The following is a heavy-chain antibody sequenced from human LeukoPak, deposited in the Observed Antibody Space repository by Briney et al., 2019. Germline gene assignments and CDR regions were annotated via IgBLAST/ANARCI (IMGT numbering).Heavy chain of an antibody. CDR3: ARDVFPDSVVITHHDAFDI. CDR1: GYTFTSYG. J-gene: IGHJ3*02. D-gene: IGHD3-22*01. V-gene: IGHV1-18*01. Sequence: ASVKVSCKASGYTFTSYGISWVRQAPGQGLEWMGXXXXXXXNTNYAQKLQGXVTMTTDTSTSTAYMELRSLRSDDTAVYYCARDVFPDSVVITHHDAFDIWGQGTMVTVSS. CDR2: XXXXXXNT.